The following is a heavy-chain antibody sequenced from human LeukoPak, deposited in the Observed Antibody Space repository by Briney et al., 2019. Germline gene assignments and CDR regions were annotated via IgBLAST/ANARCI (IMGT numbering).Heavy chain of an antibody. D-gene: IGHD6-13*01. J-gene: IGHJ4*02. CDR1: GFTVSSNY. V-gene: IGHV3-66*01. CDR2: IYSGGST. CDR3: ARGKQLVLWYYFDY. Sequence: PGGSLRLSCAASGFTVSSNYMSWVRQAPGKGLEWVSVIYSGGSTYYADSVKGRFTISRDNSKNTLYLQMNSLRAEDTAVYYCARGKQLVLWYYFDYWGQGTLVTVSS.